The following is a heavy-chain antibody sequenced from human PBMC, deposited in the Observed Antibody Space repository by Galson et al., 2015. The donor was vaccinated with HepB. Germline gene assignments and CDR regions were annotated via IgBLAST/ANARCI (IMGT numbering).Heavy chain of an antibody. J-gene: IGHJ4*02. CDR1: GFTFSSYS. D-gene: IGHD2-15*01. Sequence: SLRLSCAASGFTFSSYSMNWVRQAPGKGLEWVSSISSSSSYIYYADSVKGRFTISRDNAKNSLYLQMNSLRAEDTAVYYCARDRRGWCSGGGCYSLDYWGQGTLVTVSS. CDR2: ISSSSSYI. CDR3: ARDRRGWCSGGGCYSLDY. V-gene: IGHV3-21*01.